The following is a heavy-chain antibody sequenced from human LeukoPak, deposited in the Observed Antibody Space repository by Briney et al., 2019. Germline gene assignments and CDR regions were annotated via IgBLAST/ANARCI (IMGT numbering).Heavy chain of an antibody. CDR1: GGSFSGYY. J-gene: IGHJ5*02. Sequence: SETLSLTCAVYGGSFSGYYWTYIRQPPGKGLEWIGEINHSGSTNYNPSLKSRVTISVDTSKNQFSLKLSSVTAADTAVYYCARSHYYDSSGSHNNWFDPWGQGTLVTVSS. CDR2: INHSGST. D-gene: IGHD3-22*01. CDR3: ARSHYYDSSGSHNNWFDP. V-gene: IGHV4-34*01.